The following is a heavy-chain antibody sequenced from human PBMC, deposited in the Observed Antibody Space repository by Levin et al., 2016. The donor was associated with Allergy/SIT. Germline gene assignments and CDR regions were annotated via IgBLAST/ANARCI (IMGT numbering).Heavy chain of an antibody. V-gene: IGHV3-49*03. CDR3: ASTDYDFWSGYYAIGY. J-gene: IGHJ4*02. D-gene: IGHD3-3*01. CDR1: GFTSGDYG. Sequence: GESLKISCTASGFTSGDYGMSWFRQAPGKGLEWVGFIRSKTYGGTTEYAASVKGRFTISRDDSKSIAYMQMNTLKTEDSAVYYCASTDYDFWSGYYAIGYWGQGTLVTVSS. CDR2: IRSKTYGGTT.